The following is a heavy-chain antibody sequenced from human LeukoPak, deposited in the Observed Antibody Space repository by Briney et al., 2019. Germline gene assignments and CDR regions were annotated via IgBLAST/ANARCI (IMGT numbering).Heavy chain of an antibody. D-gene: IGHD3-10*01. Sequence: SETLSLTCTVSGGSISSSSYYWGWIRQPPGKGLEWIGSIYYSGSTYYNPSLKSRVTISVDTSKNQFSLKLSSVTAADTAVYYCARRRIELWFGEGENWFDPWGQGTLVTVPS. CDR3: ARRRIELWFGEGENWFDP. J-gene: IGHJ5*02. V-gene: IGHV4-39*01. CDR1: GGSISSSSYY. CDR2: IYYSGST.